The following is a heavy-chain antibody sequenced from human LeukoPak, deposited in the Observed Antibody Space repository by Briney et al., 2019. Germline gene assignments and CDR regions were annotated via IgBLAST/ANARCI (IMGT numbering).Heavy chain of an antibody. D-gene: IGHD5-24*01. Sequence: GGSLRLSCAASGFTFSSYSMNWVRQAPGKGLEWVSSISSSSSYIYYADSVKGRFTISRDNVKNSLYLQMNSLRAEDTAVYYCARGTEMATINYNWFDPWGQGTLVTVSS. CDR2: ISSSSSYI. CDR1: GFTFSSYS. J-gene: IGHJ5*02. V-gene: IGHV3-21*01. CDR3: ARGTEMATINYNWFDP.